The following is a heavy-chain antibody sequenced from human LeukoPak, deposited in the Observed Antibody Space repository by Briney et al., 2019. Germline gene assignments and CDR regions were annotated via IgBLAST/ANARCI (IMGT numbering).Heavy chain of an antibody. Sequence: PGGSLRLSCAASGFTVSSNYMSWVRQAPGKGLEWVSVIYSGGSTYYADSVKGRFTISRDNSKNTLYLQMNSLRAEDTAVYYCAREGGDYYDSSGYYYWGQGTLVTVSS. D-gene: IGHD3-22*01. J-gene: IGHJ4*02. CDR3: AREGGDYYDSSGYYY. V-gene: IGHV3-53*01. CDR1: GFTVSSNY. CDR2: IYSGGST.